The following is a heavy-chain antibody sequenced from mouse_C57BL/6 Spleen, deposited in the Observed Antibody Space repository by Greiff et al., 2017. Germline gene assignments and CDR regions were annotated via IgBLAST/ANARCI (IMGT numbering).Heavy chain of an antibody. J-gene: IGHJ2*01. CDR1: GYTFTSYW. Sequence: QVQLQQPGAELVKPGASVKLSCKASGYTFTSYWMHWVKQRPGQGLEWIGMIHPNSGSTNYNEKFKSNATLTVDKSSSTAYMQLSSLTSEDSAVYYGARGLRFYFDYWGQGTTLTVSS. CDR2: IHPNSGST. CDR3: ARGLRFYFDY. D-gene: IGHD1-1*01. V-gene: IGHV1-64*01.